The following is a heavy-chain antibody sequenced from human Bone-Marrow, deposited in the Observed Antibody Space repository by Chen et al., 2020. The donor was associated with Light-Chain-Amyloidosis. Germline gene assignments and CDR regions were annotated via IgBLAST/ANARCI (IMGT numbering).Heavy chain of an antibody. CDR3: TTGIIPTSRYYYYMDV. CDR2: IKSKTDGGTT. CDR1: GFTFSTAW. J-gene: IGHJ6*03. Sequence: EVQLVESGGGLVKPGGSLRLSCAASGFTFSTAWMSWVRQAPGKGLEWVGRIKSKTDGGTTDYAAPVKGRFTISRDDSKNTLYLQMNSLKTEDTAVYYCTTGIIPTSRYYYYMDVWGKGTTVTVSS. V-gene: IGHV3-15*01.